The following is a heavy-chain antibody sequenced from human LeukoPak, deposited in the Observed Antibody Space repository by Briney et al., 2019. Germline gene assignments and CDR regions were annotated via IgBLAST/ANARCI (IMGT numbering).Heavy chain of an antibody. D-gene: IGHD3-22*01. Sequence: GGSLRLSCAASAFTFSTYSMNWVRQAPGKGLEWVSFISSSSSYIYYADSVKGRFTISRDNAKNSLYLQMNSPRADDTAVYYCARDDDSSGLYFDYWGQGTLVTVSS. CDR1: AFTFSTYS. CDR3: ARDDDSSGLYFDY. J-gene: IGHJ4*02. V-gene: IGHV3-21*01. CDR2: ISSSSSYI.